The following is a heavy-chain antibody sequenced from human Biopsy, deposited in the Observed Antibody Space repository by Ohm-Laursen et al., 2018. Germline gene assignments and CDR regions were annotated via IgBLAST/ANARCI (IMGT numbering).Heavy chain of an antibody. Sequence: SLRLSCSASGFTFSSYGMHWVRQAPGKGLEWVAVIWYDGSREYYADSVEGRFTISRDNANNLLYLQMDSLRAEDTAVYYCARRRPIDYWGQGILVTVSS. CDR2: IWYDGSRE. V-gene: IGHV3-33*01. CDR3: ARRRPIDY. CDR1: GFTFSSYG. J-gene: IGHJ4*02.